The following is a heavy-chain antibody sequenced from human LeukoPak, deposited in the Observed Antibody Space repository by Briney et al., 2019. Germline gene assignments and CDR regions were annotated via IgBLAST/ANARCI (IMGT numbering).Heavy chain of an antibody. J-gene: IGHJ4*02. CDR2: IKSKADGGTT. Sequence: GGSLRLSCAASGFTFSNAWMSWVRQAPGKGLEWVGRIKSKADGGTTDYAAPVKGRFTISRDDSKNTLYLQMNSLKTEDTAVYYCTTHEDSGSYYSWGQGTLVTVSS. CDR1: GFTFSNAW. V-gene: IGHV3-15*01. D-gene: IGHD1-26*01. CDR3: TTHEDSGSYYS.